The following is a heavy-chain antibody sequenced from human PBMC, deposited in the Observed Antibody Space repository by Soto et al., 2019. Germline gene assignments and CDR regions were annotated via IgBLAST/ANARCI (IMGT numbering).Heavy chain of an antibody. CDR3: ARLGYSDLSPDGFDI. CDR2: INPNSGGT. J-gene: IGHJ3*02. D-gene: IGHD1-26*01. Sequence: ASVKVSCKASGYTLTGYFMHWVRQAPGQGLEWMGWINPNSGGTNYAQKFQGRVTMTRDTSISTTYMELSGLSYDDTDVYYCARLGYSDLSPDGFDIWGQGKMITVSS. V-gene: IGHV1-2*02. CDR1: GYTLTGYF.